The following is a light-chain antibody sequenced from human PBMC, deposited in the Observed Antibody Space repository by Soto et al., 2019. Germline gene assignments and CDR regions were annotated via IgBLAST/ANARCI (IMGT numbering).Light chain of an antibody. CDR3: TSFTSTSTPRV. Sequence: QSVLTQPASVSGSPGQSITISCTGASSVVGGYNYVSWYQHHPGKAPKLIISDVSNRPSGVSNRFSGSKSGNTAYLTISGLQAEDEADYYCTSFTSTSTPRVFGGGTKLTVL. J-gene: IGLJ2*01. CDR1: SSVVGGYNY. CDR2: DVS. V-gene: IGLV2-14*03.